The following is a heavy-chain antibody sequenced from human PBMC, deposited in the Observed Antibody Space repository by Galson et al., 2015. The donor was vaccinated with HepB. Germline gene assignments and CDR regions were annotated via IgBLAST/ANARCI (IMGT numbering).Heavy chain of an antibody. V-gene: IGHV3-30*04. CDR1: KFTFSGYP. D-gene: IGHD1-26*01. CDR3: ARETLSGSGTNHFDH. J-gene: IGHJ4*02. CDR2: VSYDGRNK. Sequence: SLRLSCAASKFTFSGYPVHWVRQAPGKGLDWVAVVSYDGRNKFYADSVKGRFTISRDNSRNTLYLQMNSLRPEDTAMYYCARETLSGSGTNHFDHWDQGTLVTVSS.